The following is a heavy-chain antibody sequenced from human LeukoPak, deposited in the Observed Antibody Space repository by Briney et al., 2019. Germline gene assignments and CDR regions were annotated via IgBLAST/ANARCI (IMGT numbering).Heavy chain of an antibody. CDR3: ARLSVIVGSTLEYYYYYMDV. D-gene: IGHD1-26*01. Sequence: SETLSLTCTVSGGSISSYYWSWIRQPPGKRLEWVGESNDSGGTNYNPSLKSRVTISADKSKNQVSLKLTSVTAADTAVYYCARLSVIVGSTLEYYYYYMDVWGQGTTVTVSS. J-gene: IGHJ6*03. V-gene: IGHV4-34*01. CDR1: GGSISSYY. CDR2: SNDSGGT.